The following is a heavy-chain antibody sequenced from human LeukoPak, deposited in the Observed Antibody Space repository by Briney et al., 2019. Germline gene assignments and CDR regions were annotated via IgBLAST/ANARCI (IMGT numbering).Heavy chain of an antibody. J-gene: IGHJ4*02. CDR1: GFTFSSYG. D-gene: IGHD5-12*01. CDR3: ARDGELRGYSGYDFDY. CDR2: IQYDGSNE. V-gene: IGHV3-30*02. Sequence: GGSLRLSCAASGFTFSSYGMHWVRQAPGKGLEWVAYIQYDGSNEQYADSVKGRFSISRDSSKNILYLQMNSLRAEDTAVYYCARDGELRGYSGYDFDYWGQGTLVTVSS.